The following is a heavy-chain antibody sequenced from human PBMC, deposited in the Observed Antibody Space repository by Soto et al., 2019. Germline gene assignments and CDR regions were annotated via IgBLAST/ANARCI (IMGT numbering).Heavy chain of an antibody. J-gene: IGHJ6*02. Sequence: GESLKISCKGSGYTFTNYIIVWVRQMPEKGLEWMGTIYPGDSDTRYSPSFQGQVTISADKSITTAFLQWSSLKASDTAIYYCARRAYCGGDCTRNHQYYYAMDVWGQGTTVTVSS. CDR2: IYPGDSDT. CDR1: GYTFTNYI. V-gene: IGHV5-51*01. D-gene: IGHD2-21*02. CDR3: ARRAYCGGDCTRNHQYYYAMDV.